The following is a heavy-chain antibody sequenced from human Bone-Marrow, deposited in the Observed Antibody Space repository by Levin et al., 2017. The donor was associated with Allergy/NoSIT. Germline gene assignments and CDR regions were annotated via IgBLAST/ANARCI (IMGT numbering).Heavy chain of an antibody. D-gene: IGHD6-19*01. V-gene: IGHV3-23*01. CDR2: ISGSGGST. CDR3: AKDKSIAVAGTRLRWFDP. Sequence: LSLTCAASGFTFSSYAMSWVRQAPGKGLEWVSAISGSGGSTYYADSVKGRFTISRDNSKNTLYLQMNSLRAEDTAVYYCAKDKSIAVAGTRLRWFDPWGQGTLVTVSS. CDR1: GFTFSSYA. J-gene: IGHJ5*02.